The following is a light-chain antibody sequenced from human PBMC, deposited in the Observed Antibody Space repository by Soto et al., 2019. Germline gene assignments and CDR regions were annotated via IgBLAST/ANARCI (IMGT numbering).Light chain of an antibody. CDR2: GAS. CDR1: QSVSSSY. CDR3: QQYGSSPFT. V-gene: IGKV3-20*01. Sequence: EIVLTQSPGTLSLSPGERATLSCRASQSVSSSYLAWYQQKPGQAPRLLIYGASSRATGIPDRFSGSGSGTDFTLTISRREPGDFAVYYCQQYGSSPFTFGPGTKVDIK. J-gene: IGKJ3*01.